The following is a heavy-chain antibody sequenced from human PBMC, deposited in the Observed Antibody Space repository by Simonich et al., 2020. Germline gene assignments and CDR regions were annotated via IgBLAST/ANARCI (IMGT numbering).Heavy chain of an antibody. CDR2: IKRDGSST. Sequence: EVQLVESGGGLVQPGGSLRLSCAASGFTFSSYWMHWVRQAPGKGVWGASVIKRDGSSTSYADSVKGRFTISRDNAKNTLYLQMNSLRAEDTAVYYCAREAGDLWYFDLWGRGTLVTVSS. J-gene: IGHJ2*01. CDR1: GFTFSSYW. V-gene: IGHV3-74*01. CDR3: AREAGDLWYFDL. D-gene: IGHD7-27*01.